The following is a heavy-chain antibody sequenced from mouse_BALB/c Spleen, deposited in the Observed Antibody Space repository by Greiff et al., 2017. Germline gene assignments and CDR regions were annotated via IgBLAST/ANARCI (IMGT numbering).Heavy chain of an antibody. CDR1: GFTFSSYG. Sequence: EVNVVESGGGLVQPGGSLKLSCAASGFTFSSYGMSWVRQTPDKRLELVATINSNGGSTYYPDSVKGRFTISRDNAKNTLYLQMSSLKSEDTAMYYCARDRRSYAMDYWGQGTSVTVSS. V-gene: IGHV5-6-3*01. CDR3: ARDRRSYAMDY. CDR2: INSNGGST. J-gene: IGHJ4*01.